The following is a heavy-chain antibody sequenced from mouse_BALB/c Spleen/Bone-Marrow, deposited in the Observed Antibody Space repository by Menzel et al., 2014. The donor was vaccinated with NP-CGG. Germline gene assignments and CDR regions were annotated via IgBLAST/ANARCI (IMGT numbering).Heavy chain of an antibody. V-gene: IGHV3-8*02. D-gene: IGHD2-3*01. Sequence: EVQLQESGPSLVKPSQTLSLPCSVTGDSITSGYWNWIRKFPGNKLEYMGYISYSGSTYYYPSLNSRISITRDTYTNXYDLQLNAVTTEDTATYYGATYDGYCFDYWGQGTTLTVSS. CDR3: ATYDGYCFDY. CDR2: ISYSGST. J-gene: IGHJ2*01. CDR1: GDSITSGY.